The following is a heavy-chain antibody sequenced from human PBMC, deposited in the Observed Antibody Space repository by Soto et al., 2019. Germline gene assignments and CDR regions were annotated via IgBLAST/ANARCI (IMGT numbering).Heavy chain of an antibody. J-gene: IGHJ4*01. Sequence: PGESLKISCNGSAFTFTNYYIGWVRQMPGKGLEWMGIIYPGDSETTYSPSFQGQVTFSVDKSLNIAYLQWSSLKASDTAIYYCWITRHYHGAAFDSWGRGTLVTVSS. CDR2: IYPGDSET. V-gene: IGHV5-51*01. CDR3: WITRHYHGAAFDS. CDR1: AFTFTNYY. D-gene: IGHD2-2*03.